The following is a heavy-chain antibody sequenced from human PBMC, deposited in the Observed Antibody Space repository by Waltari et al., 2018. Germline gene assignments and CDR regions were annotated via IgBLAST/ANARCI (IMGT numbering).Heavy chain of an antibody. J-gene: IGHJ6*02. Sequence: EVRLLESGGGLVQPGGSLRLSCAASGFPFRNYAMSWVRQAPGTGLEWVSAISGDGVSTWYADSVKGRVTISRDNSKNTLYLQMTSLRVEDTALYYCAKAGSRGNYYALDVWGQGTTVTVS. V-gene: IGHV3-23*01. CDR2: ISGDGVST. CDR1: GFPFRNYA. CDR3: AKAGSRGNYYALDV.